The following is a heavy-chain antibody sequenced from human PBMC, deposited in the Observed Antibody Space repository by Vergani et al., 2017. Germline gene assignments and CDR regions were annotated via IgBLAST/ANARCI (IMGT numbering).Heavy chain of an antibody. CDR3: TRDGGLDYEFWSGPYYMDV. J-gene: IGHJ6*03. CDR1: GGSISSYY. Sequence: QVQLQESGPGLVKPSETLSLTCTVSGGSISSYYWSWIRQPPGKGLEWIGYIYYSGSTNYNPSLKSRVTISVDTSKNQFSLNLSSVTAADTAVYYCTRDGGLDYEFWSGPYYMDVWGKGTTVTVSS. D-gene: IGHD3-3*01. V-gene: IGHV4-59*01. CDR2: IYYSGST.